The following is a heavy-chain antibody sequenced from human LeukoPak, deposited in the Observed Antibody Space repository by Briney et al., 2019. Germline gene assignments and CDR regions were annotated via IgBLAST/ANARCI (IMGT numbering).Heavy chain of an antibody. CDR1: GYTYTSYD. CDR3: ARVAYYYGSGRLYYYYYGMDV. D-gene: IGHD3-10*01. Sequence: VASVKVSCKASGYTYTSYDINWVRQATGQGLEWMGWMNPKSGNTGYAQKFQGRVTMTRNTSISTAYMELSSLRSDDTAVYYCARVAYYYGSGRLYYYYYGMDVWGQGTTVTVSS. CDR2: MNPKSGNT. J-gene: IGHJ6*02. V-gene: IGHV1-8*01.